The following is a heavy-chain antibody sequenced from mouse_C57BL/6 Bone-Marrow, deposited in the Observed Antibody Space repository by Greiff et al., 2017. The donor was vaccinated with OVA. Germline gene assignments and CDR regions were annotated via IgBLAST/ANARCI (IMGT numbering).Heavy chain of an antibody. D-gene: IGHD2-4*01. CDR1: GYTFTSYW. Sequence: QVQLQQPGAELVKPGASVKLSCKASGYTFTSYWMHWVKQRPGQGLEWIGMIHPNSGSTNYYEKFKSKATLTVDKSSSTAYMQLSSLTSEDSAVYYCARGDDYYWYFDVWGTGTTVTVSS. CDR2: IHPNSGST. V-gene: IGHV1-64*01. J-gene: IGHJ1*03. CDR3: ARGDDYYWYFDV.